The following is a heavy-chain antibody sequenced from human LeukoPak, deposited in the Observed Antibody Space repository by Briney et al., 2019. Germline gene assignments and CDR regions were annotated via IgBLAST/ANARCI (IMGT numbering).Heavy chain of an antibody. CDR2: IIPIFGTA. Sequence: GASVKVSCKASGGTFSSYAISWVRQAPGQGLEWMGGIIPIFGTANYAQKFQGRVTITADESTSTAYMELSSLRSEDTAVYYCARVGYYYDSSGYYPTAFDYWGQGTLVTVSS. CDR1: GGTFSSYA. J-gene: IGHJ4*02. D-gene: IGHD3-22*01. V-gene: IGHV1-69*13. CDR3: ARVGYYYDSSGYYPTAFDY.